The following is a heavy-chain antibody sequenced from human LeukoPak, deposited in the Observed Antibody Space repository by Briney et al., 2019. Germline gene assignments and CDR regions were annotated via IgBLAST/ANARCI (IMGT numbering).Heavy chain of an antibody. J-gene: IGHJ4*02. V-gene: IGHV7-4-1*02. CDR3: AKITLVGGSPRDY. D-gene: IGHD2-15*01. CDR2: INTNTGNP. CDR1: GYTFISYA. Sequence: RGASVKVSCKASGYTFISYAMNWVRQAPGQGLEWMGWINTNTGNPTYAQGFTGRFVFSLDTSVSTAYLQISSLKAEDTAVYYCAKITLVGGSPRDYWGRGTLVTVSS.